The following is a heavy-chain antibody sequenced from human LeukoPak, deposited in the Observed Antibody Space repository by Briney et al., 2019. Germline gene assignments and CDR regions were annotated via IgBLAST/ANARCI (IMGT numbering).Heavy chain of an antibody. D-gene: IGHD2-2*02. V-gene: IGHV3-30*02. CDR2: IRYDGSNK. Sequence: GGSLRLSCAASGFTFSSYGMHWVRQAPGKGLEWVAFIRYDGSNKYYADSVKGRFTISRDNSKNTLYLQMNSLRAEDTAVYYCAKLGYCSSTSCYTLMDVWGKGTTVTVSS. CDR1: GFTFSSYG. CDR3: AKLGYCSSTSCYTLMDV. J-gene: IGHJ6*04.